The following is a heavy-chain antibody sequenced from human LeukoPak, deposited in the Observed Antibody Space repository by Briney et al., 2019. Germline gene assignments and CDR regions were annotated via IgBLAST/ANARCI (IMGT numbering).Heavy chain of an antibody. CDR1: GFTFTDYR. CDR2: ISGSGGST. Sequence: SWGTLRLSCAASGFTFTDYRMSWVRQGPGKGLEWVSAISGSGGSTYYADSVKGRFTLSRDNSKNTLYLQMNSLRAEDTAVYYCAKDRRELPDYWGQGTLVTVSS. D-gene: IGHD1-26*01. CDR3: AKDRRELPDY. J-gene: IGHJ4*02. V-gene: IGHV3-23*01.